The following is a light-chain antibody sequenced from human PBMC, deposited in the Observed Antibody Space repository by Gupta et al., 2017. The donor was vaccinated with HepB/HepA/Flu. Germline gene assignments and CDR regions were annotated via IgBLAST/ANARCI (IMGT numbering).Light chain of an antibody. CDR2: EVF. Sequence: EIVLTQSPGTLSMSPRETATLSCRASQSVRSSSLDWYQQKAGQSPRLLIYEVFNRSTGSPHRFSGSGSGTEFTLTISRLEPEDFAVYYCLHDASSLKTFGQGTKVEIK. CDR1: QSVRSSS. CDR3: LHDASSLKT. V-gene: IGKV3-20*01. J-gene: IGKJ1*01.